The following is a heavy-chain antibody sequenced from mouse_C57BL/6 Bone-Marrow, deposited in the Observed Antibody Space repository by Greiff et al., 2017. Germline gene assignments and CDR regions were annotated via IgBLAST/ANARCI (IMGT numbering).Heavy chain of an antibody. CDR3: ASTVVAETY. Sequence: EVMLVESGGGLVKPGGSLKLSCAASGFTFSSYAMSWVRQTPEKRLEWVATISDGGSYTYYPDNVKGRFTISRDNAKNNLYLQMSHLKSEDTAMYYCASTVVAETYWGQGTLVTVSA. CDR2: ISDGGSYT. CDR1: GFTFSSYA. D-gene: IGHD1-1*01. J-gene: IGHJ3*01. V-gene: IGHV5-4*03.